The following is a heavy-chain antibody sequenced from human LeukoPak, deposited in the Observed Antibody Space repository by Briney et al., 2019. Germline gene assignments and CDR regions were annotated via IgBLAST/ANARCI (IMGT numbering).Heavy chain of an antibody. CDR3: ASYGGNPRDAFDI. J-gene: IGHJ3*02. V-gene: IGHV4-61*02. CDR1: GGSISSGSYY. D-gene: IGHD4-23*01. CDR2: IYTSGST. Sequence: SETLSLTCTVSGGSISSGSYYWSWIRQPAGKGLEWIGRIYTSGSTNYNPSLKSRVTISVDTSKNQFSLKLSSVTAADTAVYYCASYGGNPRDAFDIWGQGIMVTVSS.